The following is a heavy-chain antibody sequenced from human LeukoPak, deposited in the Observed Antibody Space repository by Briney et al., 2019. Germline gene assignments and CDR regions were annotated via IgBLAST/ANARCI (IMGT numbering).Heavy chain of an antibody. Sequence: ASVKVSCKASGYTFTRYYMHWVRPAPGQGLEWMGIINPSGGSTSYAQKFQGRVTTTRDTSTSTVYMELSSLRSEDTAVYYCAREGGDYYGGYFDYWGQGTLVTVSS. CDR3: AREGGDYYGGYFDY. V-gene: IGHV1-46*01. CDR1: GYTFTRYY. J-gene: IGHJ4*02. CDR2: INPSGGST. D-gene: IGHD4-17*01.